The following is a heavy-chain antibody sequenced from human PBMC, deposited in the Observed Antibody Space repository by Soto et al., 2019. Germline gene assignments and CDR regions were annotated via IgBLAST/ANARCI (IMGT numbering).Heavy chain of an antibody. CDR1: GGSISSGGYY. V-gene: IGHV4-31*03. Sequence: QVQLQESGPGLVKPSQTLSLTCTVSGGSISSGGYYWSWIRQHPGKGLEWIGYIYYSGSTYYNPSLKSRIIISVDTSKTQFSLNRSSVTAADTAVYYCASYGGNSGIYAFDIWGQGTMVAVSS. CDR2: IYYSGST. CDR3: ASYGGNSGIYAFDI. J-gene: IGHJ3*02. D-gene: IGHD2-21*02.